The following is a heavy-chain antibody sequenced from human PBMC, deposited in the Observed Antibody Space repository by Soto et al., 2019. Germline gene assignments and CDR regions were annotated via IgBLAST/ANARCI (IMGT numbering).Heavy chain of an antibody. J-gene: IGHJ5*02. V-gene: IGHV2-5*02. CDR3: AHYVSARPAGWFDP. Sequence: QITLKESGPALVKPTQTLTLTCTFSGFSLSTSGEAVGWIRQPPGEALEWLALIYWDADNRYNPTLKTRLTITKDTSKNQVVLTLTNMDPVDTATYYCAHYVSARPAGWFDPWGQGILVTVSS. CDR1: GFSLSTSGEA. D-gene: IGHD3-10*01. CDR2: IYWDADN.